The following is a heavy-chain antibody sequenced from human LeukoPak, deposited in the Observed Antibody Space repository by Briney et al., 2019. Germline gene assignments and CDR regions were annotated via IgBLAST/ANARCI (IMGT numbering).Heavy chain of an antibody. D-gene: IGHD3-22*01. CDR1: GYKFVAYY. CDR2: INPDSGDT. CDR3: ARDPKYYYDSSGPLDY. Sequence: ASVKVSRKASGYKFVAYYIHWVRQSPGQGLEWLGRINPDSGDTNYAQKLQGRVTMTTDTSTSTAYMELRSLRSDDTAVYYCARDPKYYYDSSGPLDYWGQGTLVTVSS. J-gene: IGHJ4*02. V-gene: IGHV1-18*04.